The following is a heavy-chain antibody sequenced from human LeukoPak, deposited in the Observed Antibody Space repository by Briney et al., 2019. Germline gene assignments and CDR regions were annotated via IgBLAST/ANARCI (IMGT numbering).Heavy chain of an antibody. D-gene: IGHD3-3*01. Sequence: SETLSLTCTVSGGSVSSGDYFWSWIRQPAGKGREWIGRIYTSGSTNYNPSLKSRVSISVDTSKNQFSLKLSSVTAADTAVYYCARVLSRQGNFWSGYSPVSPSYYMDVWGKGTTVTVSS. J-gene: IGHJ6*03. V-gene: IGHV4-61*02. CDR2: IYTSGST. CDR3: ARVLSRQGNFWSGYSPVSPSYYMDV. CDR1: GGSVSSGDYF.